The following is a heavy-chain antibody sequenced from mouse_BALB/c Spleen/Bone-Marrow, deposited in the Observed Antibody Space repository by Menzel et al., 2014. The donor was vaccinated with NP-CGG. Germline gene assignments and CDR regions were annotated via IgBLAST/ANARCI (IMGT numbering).Heavy chain of an antibody. Sequence: VKLVESGSELVRPGASVKLSCKASGYTFTNYWITWVKQRPGQGLEWIGNIYPSDSYTNYNQKFKDKATLTVDKSSSTAYMQLSSPTSEDSAVYYCTRWLPYAMDYWGQGTSVTGSA. J-gene: IGHJ4*01. V-gene: IGHV1-69*02. D-gene: IGHD2-2*01. CDR1: GYTFTNYW. CDR2: IYPSDSYT. CDR3: TRWLPYAMDY.